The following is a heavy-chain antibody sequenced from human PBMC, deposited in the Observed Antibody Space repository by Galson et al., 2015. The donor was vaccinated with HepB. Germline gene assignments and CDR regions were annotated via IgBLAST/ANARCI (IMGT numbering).Heavy chain of an antibody. CDR3: ARDSDGDYVWFDP. D-gene: IGHD4-17*01. CDR1: GGTFSSYA. J-gene: IGHJ5*02. Sequence: SVKVSCKASGGTFSSYAISWVRQAPGQGLEWMGRIIPILGIANYAQKFQGRVTITADKSTSTAYMELSSLRSEDTAVYYCARDSDGDYVWFDPWGQGTLVTVSS. V-gene: IGHV1-69*04. CDR2: IIPILGIA.